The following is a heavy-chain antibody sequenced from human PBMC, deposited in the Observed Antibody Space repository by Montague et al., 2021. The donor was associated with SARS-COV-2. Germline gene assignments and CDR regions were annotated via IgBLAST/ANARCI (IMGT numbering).Heavy chain of an antibody. V-gene: IGHV4-59*02. Sequence: SETLSLTCTVSGASVGSSDWGWIRQSPGKGLEWIGYFYRVGSTDYNPSLKSRATISRDTSKNQFSLKVRSVTAADTAVYYCARETMTADAFDKWGQGTMVTVSS. CDR1: GASVGSSD. D-gene: IGHD1-14*01. CDR3: ARETMTADAFDK. CDR2: FYRVGST. J-gene: IGHJ3*02.